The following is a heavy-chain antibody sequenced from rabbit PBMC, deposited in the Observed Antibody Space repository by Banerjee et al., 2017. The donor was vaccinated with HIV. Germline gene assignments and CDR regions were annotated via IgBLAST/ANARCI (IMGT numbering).Heavy chain of an antibody. CDR1: GFSFSSSYY. Sequence: QSLEESGGDLVKPGASLTLTCTASGFSFSSSYYMCWVRQAPGKGLEWIACIYAGSSGSTYYASWAKGRFTITKTSSTTVTLQMTSLTAADTATYFCARGYTGVAGYGYGYCFNLWGQGTLVTVS. V-gene: IGHV1S40*01. J-gene: IGHJ4*01. CDR3: ARGYTGVAGYGYGYCFNL. D-gene: IGHD6-1*01. CDR2: IYAGSSGST.